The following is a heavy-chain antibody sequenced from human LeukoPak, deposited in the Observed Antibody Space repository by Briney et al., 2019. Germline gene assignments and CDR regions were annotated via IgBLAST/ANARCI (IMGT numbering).Heavy chain of an antibody. D-gene: IGHD5-24*01. V-gene: IGHV3-11*01. CDR3: ARGYINFDY. J-gene: IGHJ4*02. CDR1: RFTFSDYY. CDR2: ISRNGDTI. Sequence: GGSLRLSCAASRFTFSDYYMSWIRQAPGKGLEWVSYISRNGDTIFYADSVKGRFTIPRDNGKNSLYLQMKRLRAEDTAVYYCARGYINFDYWGQGTLVTVSS.